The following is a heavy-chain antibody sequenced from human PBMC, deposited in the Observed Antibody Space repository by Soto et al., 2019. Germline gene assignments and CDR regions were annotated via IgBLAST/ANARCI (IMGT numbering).Heavy chain of an antibody. D-gene: IGHD3-10*01. CDR3: ARGGERSYSPQVDP. Sequence: SETLSLTCAVYGGSFSGYYWSWIRQPPGKGLEWIGEINHSGSTNYNPSLKSRVTISVDTSKNQFSLKLSSVTAADTAVYYCARGGERSYSPQVDPWGQGTLVTVSS. CDR2: INHSGST. V-gene: IGHV4-34*01. J-gene: IGHJ5*02. CDR1: GGSFSGYY.